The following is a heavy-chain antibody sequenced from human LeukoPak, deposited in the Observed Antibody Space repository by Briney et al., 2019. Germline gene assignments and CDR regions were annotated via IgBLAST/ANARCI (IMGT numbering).Heavy chain of an antibody. Sequence: GGSLRLSCAASGFIFSNAWMSWVRQAPGKGLEWVANIKQDGSEKYYVDSVKGRFTISRDNAKNSLFLQMNSLRAEDTAVYYCARGEYYYDGGYWGQGTLVTVSS. V-gene: IGHV3-7*04. CDR2: IKQDGSEK. D-gene: IGHD3-22*01. CDR3: ARGEYYYDGGY. CDR1: GFIFSNAW. J-gene: IGHJ4*02.